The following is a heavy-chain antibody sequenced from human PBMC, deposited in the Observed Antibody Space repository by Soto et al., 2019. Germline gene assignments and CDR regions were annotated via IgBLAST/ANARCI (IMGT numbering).Heavy chain of an antibody. CDR2: IYYKGNT. D-gene: IGHD2-15*01. V-gene: IGHV4-59*01. Sequence: PSETLSLTCTVSGGSISSYYWSWIRQPPGKGLEWTGYIYYKGNTNYNPSLQSRVTISVDTSKNQFSLTLSSVTAADTAVYYCAREVVYSGYFDYWGQGALVTVSS. J-gene: IGHJ4*02. CDR3: AREVVYSGYFDY. CDR1: GGSISSYY.